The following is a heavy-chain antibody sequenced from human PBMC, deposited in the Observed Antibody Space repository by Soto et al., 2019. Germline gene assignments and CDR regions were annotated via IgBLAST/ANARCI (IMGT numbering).Heavy chain of an antibody. V-gene: IGHV4-34*01. CDR1: GGSFSGYY. Sequence: SETLSLTCAVYGGSFSGYYWSWIRQPPGKGLEWIGEINHSGSTNYNPSLKSRVTISVDTSQNQFSLKLSSVTAADTAVYYCARAGGYSYGYFDYWGQGTLVTVSS. CDR2: INHSGST. D-gene: IGHD5-18*01. J-gene: IGHJ4*02. CDR3: ARAGGYSYGYFDY.